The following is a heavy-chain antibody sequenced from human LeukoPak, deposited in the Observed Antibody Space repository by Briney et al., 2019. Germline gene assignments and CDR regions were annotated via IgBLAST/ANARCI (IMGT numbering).Heavy chain of an antibody. V-gene: IGHV3-13*01. D-gene: IGHD3-10*01. CDR1: GFTFSSYD. Sequence: GGSLRLSCAASGFTFSSYDMHWVRQGPGKILEWVSGIGIGGDTYYSASVKGRFTISRENAKRSLYLQMNSLSVADTAVYYCVRGGEGSGPLGYWGQGTLVTVSS. CDR3: VRGGEGSGPLGY. CDR2: IGIGGDT. J-gene: IGHJ4*02.